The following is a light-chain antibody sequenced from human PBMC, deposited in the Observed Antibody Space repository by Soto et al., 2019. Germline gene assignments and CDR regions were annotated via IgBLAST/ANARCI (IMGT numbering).Light chain of an antibody. V-gene: IGKV3D-15*02. CDR3: QQYDTSPWT. CDR2: DAS. Sequence: EIVMTQSPATLSVSPGERATLSCRASQSVSSNLAWYQQKPGQAPRLLIYDASNRATGIPARFSGSGSGTDFTLTISSLEPEDFAVYHCQQYDTSPWTFGQGTKVDIK. CDR1: QSVSSN. J-gene: IGKJ1*01.